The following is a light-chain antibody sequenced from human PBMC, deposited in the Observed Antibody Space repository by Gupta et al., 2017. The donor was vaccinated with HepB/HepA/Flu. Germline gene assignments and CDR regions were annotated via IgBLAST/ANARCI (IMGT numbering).Light chain of an antibody. CDR3: QQYYSSPQT. V-gene: IGKV4-1*01. CDR2: WAS. J-gene: IGKJ1*01. CDR1: QSVSYKSENY. Sequence: DIVMTPSPDALAVSLGEGATINCKSSQSVSYKSENYLAWYQQKPGQPPKLLIYWASTRESGVPDRCSGSGSGTDFSLTISSLQAEDVAVYYCQQYYSSPQTFGQGTKVEIK.